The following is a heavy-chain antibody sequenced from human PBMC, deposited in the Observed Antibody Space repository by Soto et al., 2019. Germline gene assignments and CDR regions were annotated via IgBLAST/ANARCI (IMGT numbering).Heavy chain of an antibody. CDR3: SRAVGGFTYGYPVY. CDR2: IDWADDK. J-gene: IGHJ4*02. CDR1: GFSLSTTGMC. Sequence: SGPTLVNPTQTLTLTCTFSGFSLSTTGMCVSWIRQPTGKALEWLALIDWADDKYYSTSLKTRLTISKDTSKNQVVLTMTNVEPVDTATYFCSRAVGGFTYGYPVYWGQGTLVTVSS. V-gene: IGHV2-70*01. D-gene: IGHD5-18*01.